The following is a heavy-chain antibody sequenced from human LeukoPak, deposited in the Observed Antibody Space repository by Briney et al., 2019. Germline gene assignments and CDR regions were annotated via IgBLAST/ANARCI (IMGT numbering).Heavy chain of an antibody. CDR3: ANDPWHPYYYGSGSNL. CDR1: GFTFSSYA. V-gene: IGHV3-23*01. D-gene: IGHD3-10*01. Sequence: TGGSLRLSCAASGFTFSSYAMSWVRQAPGKGLEWVSAISGSGGSTYYADSVKGRFTISRDNSKNTLYLQMNSLRAEDTAVYYCANDPWHPYYYGSGSNLWGRGTLVTVSS. J-gene: IGHJ5*02. CDR2: ISGSGGST.